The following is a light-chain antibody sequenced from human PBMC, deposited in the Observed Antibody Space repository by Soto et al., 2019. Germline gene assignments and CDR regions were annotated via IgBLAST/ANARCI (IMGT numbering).Light chain of an antibody. CDR1: RSDVGGYKY. J-gene: IGLJ2*01. V-gene: IGLV2-14*01. CDR2: EVS. Sequence: QSALTQPASVSGSPGQSITISCTGTRSDVGGYKYVSWYQQNPGKAPKLMIYEVSNRPSGVSNRFSGSKSGNTASLTISGLQAEDEADYYCSSYRSSSTPYVVFGGGTKLTVL. CDR3: SSYRSSSTPYVV.